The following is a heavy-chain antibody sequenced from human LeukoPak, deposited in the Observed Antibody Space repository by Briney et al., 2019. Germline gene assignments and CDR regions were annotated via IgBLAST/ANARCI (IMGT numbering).Heavy chain of an antibody. CDR1: GGSIISSTYY. CDR3: ARQVSDYYYHYMDV. V-gene: IGHV4-39*01. Sequence: SETLSLTCTVSGGSIISSTYYWGWVRQSPGKGLEWSGNIYYSGTTYYNPSLKSRVTISEDTSRNRFSLMLSSVTAADTAIYYCARQVSDYYYHYMDVWGEGTTVIVSS. J-gene: IGHJ6*03. CDR2: IYYSGTT.